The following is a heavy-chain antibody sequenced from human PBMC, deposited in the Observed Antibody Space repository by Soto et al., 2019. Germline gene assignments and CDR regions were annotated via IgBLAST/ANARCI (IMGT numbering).Heavy chain of an antibody. J-gene: IGHJ4*02. CDR1: GGSISSGGYS. D-gene: IGHD5-12*01. V-gene: IGHV4-30-2*01. CDR2: THHSETA. CDR3: ARRIVATETFDY. Sequence: PSETLSLTCAVSGGSISSGGYSWSWIRQPPGKGLEWIGFTHHSETAYYNPSLKSRLTLSVDTSKNHFSLTVSSVTAADTAVYYCARRIVATETFDYWGQGTLVTVSS.